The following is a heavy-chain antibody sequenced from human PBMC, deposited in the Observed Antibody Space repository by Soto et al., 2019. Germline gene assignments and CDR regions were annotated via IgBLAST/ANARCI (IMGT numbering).Heavy chain of an antibody. CDR3: ARSDSSSWAVNLNWFDP. D-gene: IGHD6-13*01. Sequence: QVQLVESGGGLVKPGGSLRLSCAASGFTFSDYYMSWIRQAPGKGLEWVSYISSSGSTIYYADSVKGRFTISRDNAKNXXYLQMNSLRAEDTAVYYCARSDSSSWAVNLNWFDPWGQGTLVTVSS. J-gene: IGHJ5*02. CDR2: ISSSGSTI. CDR1: GFTFSDYY. V-gene: IGHV3-11*01.